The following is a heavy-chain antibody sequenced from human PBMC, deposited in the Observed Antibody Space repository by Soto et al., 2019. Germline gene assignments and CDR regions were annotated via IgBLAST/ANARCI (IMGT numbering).Heavy chain of an antibody. CDR3: AVTNRYSSDNWFDP. Sequence: ASVKVSCKASGYTFNHYGISWVRQAPGRGLEWMGWSSAYDGNTEYAQNFQGRVTMTTDTSTTTAYMELRSLRSDDTAVYYCAVTNRYSSDNWFDPWGQGTLVTV. V-gene: IGHV1-18*04. CDR2: SSAYDGNT. J-gene: IGHJ5*02. D-gene: IGHD6-25*01. CDR1: GYTFNHYG.